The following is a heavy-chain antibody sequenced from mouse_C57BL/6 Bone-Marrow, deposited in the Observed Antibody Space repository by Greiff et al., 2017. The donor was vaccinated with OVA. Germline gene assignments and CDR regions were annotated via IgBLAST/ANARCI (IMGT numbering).Heavy chain of an antibody. Sequence: QVQLQQPGAELVRPGSSVKLSCKASGYTFTSYWMHWVKQRPIQGLEWIGNIDPSDSETHYNQKFKDKATLTVDKSSSTAYMQLSSLTSEDSAVYYCARRAGTKDCFDYWGQGTTLTVSA. J-gene: IGHJ2*01. CDR1: GYTFTSYW. V-gene: IGHV1-52*01. CDR2: IDPSDSET. D-gene: IGHD4-1*01. CDR3: ARRAGTKDCFDY.